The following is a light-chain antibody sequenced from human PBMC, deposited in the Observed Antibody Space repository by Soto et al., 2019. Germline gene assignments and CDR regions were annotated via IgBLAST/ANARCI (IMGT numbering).Light chain of an antibody. J-gene: IGLJ2*01. Sequence: QSALTQPHSVSGSPGQSVTISCTGTSSDVGGYNYVSWYQQHPGKAPKLMIYDVSKRPSGVPDRFSGSKSCNTASLTISGLQAEDEADYYCCSYAGSYTYVVFGGGTKVTVL. CDR2: DVS. CDR3: CSYAGSYTYVV. CDR1: SSDVGGYNY. V-gene: IGLV2-11*01.